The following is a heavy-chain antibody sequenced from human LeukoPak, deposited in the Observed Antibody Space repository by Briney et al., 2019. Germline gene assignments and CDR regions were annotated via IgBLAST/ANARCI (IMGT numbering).Heavy chain of an antibody. V-gene: IGHV3-43*02. CDR2: ISGDGGST. CDR3: AKDIRSTNGYSSGWSYLFDY. CDR1: GFTFDDYA. D-gene: IGHD6-19*01. J-gene: IGHJ4*02. Sequence: PGGSLRLSCAASGFTFDDYAMHWVRQAPGKGLEWVSLISGDGGSTYYADSVKGRFTISRDNSKNSLYLQMNSLRTEDTALYYCAKDIRSTNGYSSGWSYLFDYWGQGTLVTVSS.